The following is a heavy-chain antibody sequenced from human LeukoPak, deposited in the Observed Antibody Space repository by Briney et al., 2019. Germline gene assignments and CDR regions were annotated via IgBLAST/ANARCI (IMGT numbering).Heavy chain of an antibody. D-gene: IGHD1-26*01. Sequence: ASVKVSCKVSGYTLTELSMHWVRQAPGKGLEWMGGFDPEDGETIYAQKFQGRVTMTEDTSTDTAYMELSSLRSEDTAVYYCATLFALNSGSYFHYYYYGMDVWGQGTAVTVSS. CDR3: ATLFALNSGSYFHYYYYGMDV. CDR2: FDPEDGET. CDR1: GYTLTELS. V-gene: IGHV1-24*01. J-gene: IGHJ6*02.